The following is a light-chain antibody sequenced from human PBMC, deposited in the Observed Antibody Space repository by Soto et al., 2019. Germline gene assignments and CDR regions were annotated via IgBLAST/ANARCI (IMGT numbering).Light chain of an antibody. Sequence: EILLTQSPATLSLSPGESATLSCRASQSVSSYLAWYQQKTGQAPRILIYDASNRATGIPDRFSGSGSGMDLNLTISRLEPEDFAVYYCQKSGDSQWTFGQGTKVDIK. CDR1: QSVSSY. J-gene: IGKJ1*01. CDR2: DAS. CDR3: QKSGDSQWT. V-gene: IGKV3-11*01.